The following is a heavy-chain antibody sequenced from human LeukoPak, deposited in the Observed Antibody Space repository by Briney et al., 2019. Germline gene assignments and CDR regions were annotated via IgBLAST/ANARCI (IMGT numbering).Heavy chain of an antibody. CDR2: IYYSGST. V-gene: IGHV4-31*01. D-gene: IGHD3-3*01. CDR1: GGSISSGGYY. J-gene: IGHJ5*02. CDR3: ARGGNAGSGIPSFSQVDNWFDP. Sequence: SETLSLTCTVSGGSISSGGYYWSWIRQHPGKGLEWIGYIYYSGSTYYNPSLKSLVTISVDTSKNQFSLKLSSVTAADTAVYYCARGGNAGSGIPSFSQVDNWFDPWGQGTLVTVSS.